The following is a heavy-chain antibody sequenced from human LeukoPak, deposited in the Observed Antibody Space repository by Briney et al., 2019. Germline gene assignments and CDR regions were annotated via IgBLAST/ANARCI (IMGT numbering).Heavy chain of an antibody. CDR2: INWSGRDT. J-gene: IGHJ4*02. Sequence: GGSLRLSCAASGFTFDDYGMSWVRQAPGKGLEWVSGINWSGRDTNYADSVKGRFTISRDSAKKSLHLQMNSLRAEDTALYYCAKYFVGQMAPFGYWGQGTLVTVSS. CDR1: GFTFDDYG. V-gene: IGHV3-20*04. D-gene: IGHD2/OR15-2a*01. CDR3: AKYFVGQMAPFGY.